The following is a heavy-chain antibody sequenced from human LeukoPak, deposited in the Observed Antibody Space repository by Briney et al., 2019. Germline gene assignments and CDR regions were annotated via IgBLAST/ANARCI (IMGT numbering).Heavy chain of an antibody. J-gene: IGHJ4*02. CDR1: GFTFSSYS. CDR2: ISRSSGYK. CDR3: ARDYSSGYHDY. Sequence: PGGSLRLSCAASGFTFSSYSMNWVRQAPGKGLEWVSSISRSSGYKYYADSVKGRFTISRDDAKNSLYLQMNSLRAEDTAVYYCARDYSSGYHDYWGRGTLVTVSS. D-gene: IGHD3-22*01. V-gene: IGHV3-21*01.